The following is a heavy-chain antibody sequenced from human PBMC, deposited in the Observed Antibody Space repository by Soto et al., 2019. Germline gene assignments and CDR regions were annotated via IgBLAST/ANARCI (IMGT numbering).Heavy chain of an antibody. CDR1: GASLHIGGYY. J-gene: IGHJ6*02. CDR2: IYYTGVT. CDR3: ARGLQWLVPYYYYGMDV. Sequence: SETLSLTCTVSGASLHIGGYYWAWIRRNPGKGLEWIGYIYYTGVTYYNPSLGSRVNISVDTSKNQFSLKLSSVTAADTAVYYCARGLQWLVPYYYYGMDVWGQGTTVTVSS. D-gene: IGHD6-19*01. V-gene: IGHV4-31*03.